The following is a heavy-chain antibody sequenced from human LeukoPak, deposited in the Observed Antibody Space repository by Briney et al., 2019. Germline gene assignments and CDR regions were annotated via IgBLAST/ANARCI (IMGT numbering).Heavy chain of an antibody. CDR3: AKVRTWSSGVLEGADY. V-gene: IGHV3-23*01. CDR1: GFTFSSYA. J-gene: IGHJ4*02. D-gene: IGHD6-19*01. Sequence: GRSLRLSCAASGFTFSSYAMSWVRQAPGKGLEWVSAISGSGGSTYYADSVKGRFTISRDNSKNTLYLQMNSLRAEDTAVYYCAKVRTWSSGVLEGADYWGQGTLVTVSS. CDR2: ISGSGGST.